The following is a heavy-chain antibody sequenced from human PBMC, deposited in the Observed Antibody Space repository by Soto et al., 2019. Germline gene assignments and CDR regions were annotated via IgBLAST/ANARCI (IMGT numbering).Heavy chain of an antibody. V-gene: IGHV6-1*01. CDR2: TYYRSKWFH. Sequence: QGQLQQSGPGLVKPSQTLSLTCAISGDSVSSDITSWNWIRQSPSRGLEWLGRTYYRSKWFHDYAASVKSRITINPDTSKNPSSLELNSMTPEDTAVYYCARRNALDVWGQGTVVTVSS. CDR3: ARRNALDV. CDR1: GDSVSSDITS. J-gene: IGHJ3*01.